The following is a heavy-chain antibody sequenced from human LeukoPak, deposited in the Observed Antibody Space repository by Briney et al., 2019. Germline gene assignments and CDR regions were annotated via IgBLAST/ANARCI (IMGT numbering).Heavy chain of an antibody. V-gene: IGHV1-2*02. CDR2: INPNSGGT. CDR3: ARVAAGAGGYFDY. D-gene: IGHD6-13*01. Sequence: ASVKVSCKASGYTFTGYYMHWVRQAPGQGLEWMGWINPNSGGTNYAQKFQGRVTMTRDTSISTAYMELSGLRSDDTAVYYCARVAAGAGGYFDYWGQGTLVTVSS. J-gene: IGHJ4*02. CDR1: GYTFTGYY.